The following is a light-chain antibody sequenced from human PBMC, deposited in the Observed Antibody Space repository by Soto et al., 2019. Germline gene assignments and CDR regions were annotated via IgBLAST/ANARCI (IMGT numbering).Light chain of an antibody. Sequence: IHMTHSPSSLSASVLYRVTITFLASQSISNYLNWYQQKPGKAPKLLIYAASSLQSGVPLSFSGSGSGTDFTLTISSLQPEDFATYYCQQSYSTPLTFGGGTKVDIK. CDR2: AAS. V-gene: IGKV1-39*01. CDR3: QQSYSTPLT. CDR1: QSISNY. J-gene: IGKJ4*01.